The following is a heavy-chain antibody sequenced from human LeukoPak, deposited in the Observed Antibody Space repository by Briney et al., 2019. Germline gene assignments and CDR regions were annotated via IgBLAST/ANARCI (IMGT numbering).Heavy chain of an antibody. V-gene: IGHV4-30-4*01. CDR1: GGSISSGDYY. CDR3: ARVAYDSMSYYYYGMDV. Sequence: SETLSLTCTVSGGSISSGDYYWSWIRQPPGKGLEWIGYIYYSGSTYYNPSLKSRVTISVDTSKNQFPLKLSSVTAADTAVYYCARVAYDSMSYYYYGMDVWGQGTTVTVSS. J-gene: IGHJ6*02. CDR2: IYYSGST. D-gene: IGHD3-22*01.